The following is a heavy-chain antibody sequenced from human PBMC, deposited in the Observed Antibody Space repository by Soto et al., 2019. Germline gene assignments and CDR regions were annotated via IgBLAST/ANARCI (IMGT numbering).Heavy chain of an antibody. CDR1: GFTFSSYA. J-gene: IGHJ4*02. CDR3: AKRFSVAGYTFDY. V-gene: IGHV3-23*01. CDR2: ISGSGGST. Sequence: GGSLRLSCAASGFTFSSYAMSWVRQAPGKGLEWVSAISGSGGSTYYADSVKGRFTISRDNSKNTLYPQMNSLRAEDTAVYYCAKRFSVAGYTFDYWGQGTLVTVSS. D-gene: IGHD6-19*01.